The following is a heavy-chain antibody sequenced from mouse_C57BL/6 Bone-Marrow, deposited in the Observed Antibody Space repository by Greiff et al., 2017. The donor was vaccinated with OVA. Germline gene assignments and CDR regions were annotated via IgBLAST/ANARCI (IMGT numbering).Heavy chain of an antibody. V-gene: IGHV3-6*01. Sequence: EVQVVESGPGLVKPSQSLSLTCSVTGYSITSGYYWNWIRQFPGNKLEWMGYISYDGSNNYNPSLKNRISITRDTSKNQFFLKLNSVTTEDTATYYCARAGIYYGNYDWYFDVWGTGTTVTVSS. CDR3: ARAGIYYGNYDWYFDV. CDR1: GYSITSGYY. CDR2: ISYDGSN. J-gene: IGHJ1*03. D-gene: IGHD2-1*01.